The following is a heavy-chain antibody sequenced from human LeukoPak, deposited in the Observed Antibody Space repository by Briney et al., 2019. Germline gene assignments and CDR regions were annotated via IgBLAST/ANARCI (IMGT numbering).Heavy chain of an antibody. J-gene: IGHJ4*02. CDR2: INSDGSST. Sequence: GGSLRLSCAASGFTFSSYWMHWVRQAPGKGLVWVSRINSDGSSTSYADSVKGRFTISRDNAKNTLYLQMNSLRAEDTAVYYCASGYSYGPLDYWGQGTLVTVSS. CDR1: GFTFSSYW. V-gene: IGHV3-74*01. CDR3: ASGYSYGPLDY. D-gene: IGHD5-18*01.